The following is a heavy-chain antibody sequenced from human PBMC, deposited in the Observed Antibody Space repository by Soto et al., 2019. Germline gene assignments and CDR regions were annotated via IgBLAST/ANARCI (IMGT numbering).Heavy chain of an antibody. D-gene: IGHD4-17*01. J-gene: IGHJ4*02. CDR1: GGSISSSNW. V-gene: IGHV4-4*02. CDR2: IYHSGST. Sequence: QVQLQESGPGLVKPSGTLSLTCAVSGGSISSSNWWSWVRQPPGKGLEWIGEIYHSGSTNYNPSLKRRVTISVDKSKSQFSLKLSSVTAADTAVYYGARSTRSGTTFDYWGQGTLVTVSS. CDR3: ARSTRSGTTFDY.